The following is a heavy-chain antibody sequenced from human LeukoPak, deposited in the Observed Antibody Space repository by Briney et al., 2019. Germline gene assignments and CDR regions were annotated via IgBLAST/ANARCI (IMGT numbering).Heavy chain of an antibody. V-gene: IGHV1-69*13. CDR3: ARGAAAGTGDWFDP. CDR2: IIPIFGTA. J-gene: IGHJ5*02. D-gene: IGHD6-13*01. CDR1: GGTFSSYA. Sequence: SVKVSCKASGGTFSSYAISWVRQAPGQGLEWMGGIIPIFGTANYAQKFQGRVTITADESTSTAYMELSSLRSEDTAVYYCARGAAAGTGDWFDPWGQGTLVTVSS.